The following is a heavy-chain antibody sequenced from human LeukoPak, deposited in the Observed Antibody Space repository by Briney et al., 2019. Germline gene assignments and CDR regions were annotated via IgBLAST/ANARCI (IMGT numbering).Heavy chain of an antibody. CDR3: AKAGIFGVVITYFDY. J-gene: IGHJ4*02. D-gene: IGHD3-3*01. V-gene: IGHV3-23*01. CDR2: ISGSGGST. CDR1: GFTFSSYG. Sequence: GGSLRLSCAASGFTFSSYGMHWVRQAPGKGLEWVSAISGSGGSTYYADSVKGRFTISRDNSKNTLYLQMNSLRAEDTAVYYCAKAGIFGVVITYFDYWGQGMLVTVSS.